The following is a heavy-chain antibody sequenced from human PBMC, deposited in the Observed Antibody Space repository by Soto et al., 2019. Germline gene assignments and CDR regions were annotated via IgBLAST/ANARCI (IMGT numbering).Heavy chain of an antibody. D-gene: IGHD2-8*01. J-gene: IGHJ6*02. Sequence: ASVKVSCKASGGTFSSYTISWVRQAPGQGLEWMGRIIPILGIANYAQKFQGRVTITADKSTSTAYMELSSLRSEDTAVYYCARDMWGPLEWSLNDYYYYGMDVWGQGTTVTVSS. CDR3: ARDMWGPLEWSLNDYYYYGMDV. CDR2: IIPILGIA. V-gene: IGHV1-69*04. CDR1: GGTFSSYT.